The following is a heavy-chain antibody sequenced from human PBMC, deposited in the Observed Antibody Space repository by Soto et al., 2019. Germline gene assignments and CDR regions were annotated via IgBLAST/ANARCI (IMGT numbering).Heavy chain of an antibody. V-gene: IGHV3-33*01. Sequence: GGSLRLSCAASGFTFSSYGMHWVRQAPGKGLEWVAVIWYDGSNKYYADSVKGRFTISRDNSKNTLYLQMNSLRAEDTAVYYCARDSDSSGWLLFDYWGQGTLVTVSS. J-gene: IGHJ4*02. CDR1: GFTFSSYG. CDR2: IWYDGSNK. D-gene: IGHD6-19*01. CDR3: ARDSDSSGWLLFDY.